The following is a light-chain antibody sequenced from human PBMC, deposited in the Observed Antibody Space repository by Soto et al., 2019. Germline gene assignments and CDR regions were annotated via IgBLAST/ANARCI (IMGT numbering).Light chain of an antibody. CDR1: QSISSS. CDR3: QQRSEWPRT. J-gene: IGKJ1*01. Sequence: EIVLTQSPATVSLSPGERATLSCRASQSISSSLAWYQQKPGQAPRLLIYDASTRATGFPARFSGSGSGTDFTLTIGSLEPEDFAVYYCQQRSEWPRTFGQGTKVDIK. CDR2: DAS. V-gene: IGKV3-11*01.